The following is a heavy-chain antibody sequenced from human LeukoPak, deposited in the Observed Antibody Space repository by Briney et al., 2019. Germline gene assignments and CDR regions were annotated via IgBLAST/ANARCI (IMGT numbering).Heavy chain of an antibody. CDR2: IYYSRST. Sequence: SETLSLTCTVSGGSISSYYWSWIRQPPGKGLEWIGYIYYSRSTNYNPSLKSRVTISVDTSKNQFSLKLSSVTAADTAVYYCARERTHYDFWSGYFDYWGQGTLVTVSS. V-gene: IGHV4-59*01. CDR3: ARERTHYDFWSGYFDY. D-gene: IGHD3-3*01. CDR1: GGSISSYY. J-gene: IGHJ4*02.